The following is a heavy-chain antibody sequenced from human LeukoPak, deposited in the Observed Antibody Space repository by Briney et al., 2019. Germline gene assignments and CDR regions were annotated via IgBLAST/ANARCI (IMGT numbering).Heavy chain of an antibody. D-gene: IGHD6-19*01. V-gene: IGHV3-48*01. CDR3: AGDRDGSGWPYYFDY. CDR1: GFTFSSYE. J-gene: IGHJ4*02. CDR2: ISSGSGTI. Sequence: GGSLRLSCVASGFTFSSYEMNWVRQAPGKGLEWVSYISSGSGTIYYADSLKGRFTISRDNAKNSLYLQMNNLRAEDTAVYYCAGDRDGSGWPYYFDYWGQGTLVTVSS.